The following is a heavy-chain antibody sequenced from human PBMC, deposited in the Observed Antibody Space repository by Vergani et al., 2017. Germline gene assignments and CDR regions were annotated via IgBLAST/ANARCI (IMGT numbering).Heavy chain of an antibody. V-gene: IGHV3-9*01. CDR3: AKDHDYYDSSGYINIDY. Sequence: EVQLVESGGGLVQTGRSLRLSCAASGFTFDDYAMHWVRQAPGEGLEWVSGISWNSGSIGYADAVKGRFTISRDNAKNSLYLQMNSLRAEDTALYYCAKDHDYYDSSGYINIDYWGQGTLVTVSS. D-gene: IGHD3-22*01. CDR2: ISWNSGSI. J-gene: IGHJ4*02. CDR1: GFTFDDYA.